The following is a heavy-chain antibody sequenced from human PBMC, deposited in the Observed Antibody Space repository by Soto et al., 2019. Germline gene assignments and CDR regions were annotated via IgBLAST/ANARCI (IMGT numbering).Heavy chain of an antibody. Sequence: PGGSLRLSCAASGFTVSSNYMSWVRQAPGKGLEWVSVIYSGGSTYYADSVKGRFTISRHNSKNTLYLQMNSLRAEDTAVYYCARDRYYGSGSLSYYYYYGMAVWGQGTTVTVSS. J-gene: IGHJ6*02. D-gene: IGHD3-10*01. V-gene: IGHV3-53*04. CDR3: ARDRYYGSGSLSYYYYYGMAV. CDR1: GFTVSSNY. CDR2: IYSGGST.